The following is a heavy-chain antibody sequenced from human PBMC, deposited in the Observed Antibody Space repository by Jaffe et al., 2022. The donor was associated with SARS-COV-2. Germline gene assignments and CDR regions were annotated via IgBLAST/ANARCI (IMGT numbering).Heavy chain of an antibody. CDR1: GGTFSNYA. Sequence: VQLVQSGAEVRKPGSSVKVSCKASGGTFSNYAFSWVRQAPGQGLEWMGGVIPIFGTSNYAQKFQGRVTITADDSTNTAYMELSSLRYEDTAIYYCATIGSDPDAMSRGHFYYYGMDVWGQGTTVTVSS. CDR3: ATIGSDPDAMSRGHFYYYGMDV. V-gene: IGHV1-69*01. D-gene: IGHD3-3*02. J-gene: IGHJ6*02. CDR2: VIPIFGTS.